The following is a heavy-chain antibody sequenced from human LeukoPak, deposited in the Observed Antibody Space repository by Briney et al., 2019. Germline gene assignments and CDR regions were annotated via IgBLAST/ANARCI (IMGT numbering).Heavy chain of an antibody. D-gene: IGHD3-3*01. Sequence: GASVKVSCKASGYTFTSYDINWVRQATGQGLEWMGWMNPNSGNTGYAQKFQGRLSFTRNTSINTAYMELSSLRSEDTAVYYCARGPRVFGVVLSSHWFFDVWGRGTLVTVSS. CDR3: ARGPRVFGVVLSSHWFFDV. CDR1: GYTFTSYD. J-gene: IGHJ2*01. CDR2: MNPNSGNT. V-gene: IGHV1-8*01.